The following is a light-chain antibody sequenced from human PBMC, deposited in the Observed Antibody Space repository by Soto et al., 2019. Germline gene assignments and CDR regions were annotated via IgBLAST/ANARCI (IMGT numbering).Light chain of an antibody. CDR2: DAS. CDR3: QQRLNWPPT. Sequence: EILLTQSPATLSLSPGERAILSCRASQSVSNYLAWYQQKPGQAPRLLIFDASNRASGIPARFSGSGSGTDFTLTVSSLEPEDFAVYYCQQRLNWPPTFVPGTKVDIK. J-gene: IGKJ3*01. V-gene: IGKV3-11*01. CDR1: QSVSNY.